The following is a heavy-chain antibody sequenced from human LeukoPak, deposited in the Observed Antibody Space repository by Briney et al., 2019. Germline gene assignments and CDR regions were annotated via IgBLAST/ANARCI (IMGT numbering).Heavy chain of an antibody. Sequence: PSETLSLTCTVSGGSIGTYFWSWIRQPPGKGLEWIGYIYYTGSTNYNPSLKSRVAISLDTSKNQFSLKVNSVTAADTAVYFCARHGDGNNYEIFKHWGQGTLVTVSS. D-gene: IGHD5-24*01. CDR2: IYYTGST. CDR3: ARHGDGNNYEIFKH. CDR1: GGSIGTYF. J-gene: IGHJ1*01. V-gene: IGHV4-59*08.